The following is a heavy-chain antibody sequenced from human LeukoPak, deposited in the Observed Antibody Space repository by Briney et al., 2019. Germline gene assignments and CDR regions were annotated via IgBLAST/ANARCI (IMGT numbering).Heavy chain of an antibody. CDR2: IIPILGVA. CDR1: GGTFSSYP. J-gene: IGHJ4*02. V-gene: IGHV1-69*04. D-gene: IGHD3-22*01. Sequence: GSSVKVSCKASGGTFSSYPINWVRQAPGQGLEWMGRIIPILGVADYGQKFQGRVTITADKSTSTAYMELSSLRSEDTAVYYCARGISRYYDSSGYLYWGQGTLVTVSS. CDR3: ARGISRYYDSSGYLY.